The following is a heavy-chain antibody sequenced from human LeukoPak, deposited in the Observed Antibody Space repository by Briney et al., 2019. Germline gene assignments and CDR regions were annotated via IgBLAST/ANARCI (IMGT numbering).Heavy chain of an antibody. D-gene: IGHD3-16*01. V-gene: IGHV3-7*01. CDR2: IKQDGSEK. CDR3: ARLGEKADFDY. J-gene: IGHJ4*02. Sequence: GGSLRLSCAASGFTFSSYWMSWVRQAPGKGLEWVANIKQDGSEKYYVDSVKGRFTMSRDNAKNSLYLQMNSLRAEDTAVYYCARLGEKADFDYWGQGTLVTVSS. CDR1: GFTFSSYW.